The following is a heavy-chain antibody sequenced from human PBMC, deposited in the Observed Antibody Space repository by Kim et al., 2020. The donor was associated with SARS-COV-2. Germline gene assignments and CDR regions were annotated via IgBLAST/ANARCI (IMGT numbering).Heavy chain of an antibody. CDR1: GGSISSGGYY. CDR2: IYYSGST. Sequence: SETLSLICTVSGGSISSGGYYWNWIRQHPGKGLEWIGYIYYSGSTFYNPSLRGRLSISVDTSKHQFSLQLSSVTAADTAVYYCARDRGYGLGNYYFFYWG. J-gene: IGHJ4*01. CDR3: ARDRGYGLGNYYFFY. V-gene: IGHV4-31*03. D-gene: IGHD3-10*01.